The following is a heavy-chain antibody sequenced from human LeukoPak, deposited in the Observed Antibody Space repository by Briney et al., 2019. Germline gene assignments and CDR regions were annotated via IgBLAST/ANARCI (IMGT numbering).Heavy chain of an antibody. CDR2: IKQDGSEK. CDR1: GFTFINYW. V-gene: IGHV3-7*05. J-gene: IGHJ5*02. D-gene: IGHD3-10*01. Sequence: GSLRLSCAASGFTFINYWMSWVRQAPGKGLEWVANIKQDGSEKYYVDSVRGRFTISRDNAKDSLYLQMNRLRAEDTAVYYCVRGSSGNVVRGVAWAWFDPWGQGTLVTVSS. CDR3: VRGSSGNVVRGVAWAWFDP.